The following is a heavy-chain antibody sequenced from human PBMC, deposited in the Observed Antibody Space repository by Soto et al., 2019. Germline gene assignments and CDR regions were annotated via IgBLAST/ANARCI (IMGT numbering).Heavy chain of an antibody. Sequence: SETLSLTCAVYGGSFSGYYWSWIRQPPGKGLEWIGEINHSGSTNYNPSLKSRVTISVDTSKNQFSLKLSSVTAADTAVYYCARAQRGPFDYWGQGTLVTVSS. V-gene: IGHV4-34*01. CDR1: GGSFSGYY. CDR3: ARAQRGPFDY. J-gene: IGHJ4*02. CDR2: INHSGST.